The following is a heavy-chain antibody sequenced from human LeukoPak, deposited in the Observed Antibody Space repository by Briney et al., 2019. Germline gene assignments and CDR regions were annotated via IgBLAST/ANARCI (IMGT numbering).Heavy chain of an antibody. CDR1: GYTFTGYY. J-gene: IGHJ5*02. V-gene: IGHV1-2*02. CDR2: INPNSGGT. CDR3: ARDRITMVRGVWNWFDP. Sequence: GASVKVSCKASGYTFTGYYMHWVRQAPGQGLEWMGWINPNSGGTNYAQKFQGRVNMTRDTSISRAYMALSRLRSDDTAVYYCARDRITMVRGVWNWFDPWGQGTLVTVSS. D-gene: IGHD3-10*01.